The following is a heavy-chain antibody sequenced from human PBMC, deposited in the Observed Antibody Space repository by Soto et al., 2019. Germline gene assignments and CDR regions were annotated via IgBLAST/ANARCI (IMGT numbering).Heavy chain of an antibody. J-gene: IGHJ4*02. CDR1: GGSIISYY. CDR3: ARRFDY. V-gene: IGHV4-59*08. CDR2: IYYSGST. Sequence: PSETLSLTCTVSGGSIISYYWSWIRQPPGKGLEWIGYIYYSGSTNYNPSLKSRVTISVDTSKNQFSLKLSSVTAADTAVYYCARRFDYWGQGTLVTVS.